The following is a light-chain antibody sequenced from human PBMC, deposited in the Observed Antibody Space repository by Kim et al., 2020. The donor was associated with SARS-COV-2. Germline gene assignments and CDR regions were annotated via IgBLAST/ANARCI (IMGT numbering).Light chain of an antibody. V-gene: IGLV3-19*01. CDR3: NSRDSNDNVL. Sequence: VALGQTVRITCHGDILRSYYESWYQQKPGQAPILVIYNKDNRPSGAPDRFSGSSSGNTASLTITGAQAEDEADYYCNSRDSNDNVLFGGGTSLTVL. J-gene: IGLJ2*01. CDR2: NKD. CDR1: ILRSYY.